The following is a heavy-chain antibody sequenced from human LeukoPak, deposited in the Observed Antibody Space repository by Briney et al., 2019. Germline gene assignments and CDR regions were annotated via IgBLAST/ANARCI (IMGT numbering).Heavy chain of an antibody. J-gene: IGHJ4*02. Sequence: GGSLRLSCAASGFTSSSYSMNWVRQAPGKGLEWVSSISSSSSYIYYADSVKGRFTISRDNAKNSLYLQMNSLRAEDTAVYYCARAEASVTTEYYFDYWGQGTLVTVSS. CDR2: ISSSSSYI. D-gene: IGHD4-17*01. CDR3: ARAEASVTTEYYFDY. V-gene: IGHV3-21*01. CDR1: GFTSSSYS.